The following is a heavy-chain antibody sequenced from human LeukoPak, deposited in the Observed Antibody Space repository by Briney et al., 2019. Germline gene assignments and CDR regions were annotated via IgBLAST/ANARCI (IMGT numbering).Heavy chain of an antibody. CDR3: ALSGSGSYYSRTDY. V-gene: IGHV3-7*01. CDR2: IKQDGSEK. CDR1: GFTFARYA. D-gene: IGHD3-10*01. J-gene: IGHJ4*02. Sequence: GGSLRLSCAASGFTFARYAMSWVRQAPGKGLEWVANIKQDGSEKYYVDSVKGRFTISRDNAKNSLYLQMDSLRAEDTAVYYCALSGSGSYYSRTDYWGQGTLVTVSS.